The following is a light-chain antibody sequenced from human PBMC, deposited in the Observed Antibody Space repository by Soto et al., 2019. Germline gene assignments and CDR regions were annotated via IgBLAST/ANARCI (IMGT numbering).Light chain of an antibody. CDR3: SSYTRNTALV. J-gene: IGLJ1*01. CDR1: SIDIGPYDY. CDR2: EVT. V-gene: IGLV2-14*01. Sequence: QSALTQPVSVSGSPGQSITISCTGTSIDIGPYDYVSWYQQHPGKAPKLMIYEVTNRPSGVSHRFSGSKSGSTASLTISGLQAEDEADYYCSSYTRNTALVFGPGTKLTVL.